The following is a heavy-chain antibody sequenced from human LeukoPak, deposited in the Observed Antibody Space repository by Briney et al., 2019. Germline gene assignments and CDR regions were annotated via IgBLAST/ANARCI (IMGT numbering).Heavy chain of an antibody. J-gene: IGHJ4*02. D-gene: IGHD6-19*01. CDR3: AKGPLIEVAGTTWDY. CDR2: ISGSGGST. V-gene: IGHV3-23*01. Sequence: GGSLRLSCAASGFTFSTYAMGWVRQAPEKGLEWVSAISGSGGSTYYADSVKGRFTISRDNSKNTLYLQMNSLRAEDTAVNYCAKGPLIEVAGTTWDYWGQGTLLTVSS. CDR1: GFTFSTYA.